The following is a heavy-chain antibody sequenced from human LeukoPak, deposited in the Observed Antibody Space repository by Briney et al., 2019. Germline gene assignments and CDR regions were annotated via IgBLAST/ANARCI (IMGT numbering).Heavy chain of an antibody. CDR1: GFTFSSYA. CDR3: ARSSYYYDSSGYYSDAFDI. Sequence: PGGSLRLSCAASGFTFSSYAKSWVRQAPGKGLEWFSAISGSGGSTYYADSVKGRFTISRDNSKNTLYLQMNSLRAEDTAVYYCARSSYYYDSSGYYSDAFDIWGQGTMVTVSS. V-gene: IGHV3-23*01. CDR2: ISGSGGST. J-gene: IGHJ3*02. D-gene: IGHD3-22*01.